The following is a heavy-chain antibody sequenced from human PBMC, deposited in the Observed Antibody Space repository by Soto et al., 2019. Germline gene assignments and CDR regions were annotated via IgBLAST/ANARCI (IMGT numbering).Heavy chain of an antibody. Sequence: QLQLQESGSGLVKPSQTLSLTCAVSGGSISSGGYSWSWIRQPPGKGLEWIGYIYHSGSTYYNPSLKSRVTISVDRSKNQFSLKLSSVTAADTAVYYCARVHYGGEYYYYGMDVWGQGTTVTVSS. CDR2: IYHSGST. CDR1: GGSISSGGYS. V-gene: IGHV4-30-2*01. D-gene: IGHD4-17*01. J-gene: IGHJ6*02. CDR3: ARVHYGGEYYYYGMDV.